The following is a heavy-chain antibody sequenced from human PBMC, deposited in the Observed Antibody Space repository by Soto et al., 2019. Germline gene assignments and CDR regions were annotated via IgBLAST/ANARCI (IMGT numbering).Heavy chain of an antibody. D-gene: IGHD3-9*01. CDR2: INAGTGDT. Sequence: QLLQSGAEEKKPGASVKVSCKASGYTFSAYAIHWVRQAPGQGLQWVGWINAGTGDTRYAPKLQCRRIITRDTSASTAYMELSSLRPNDTAMFYCVTSDWAWWGQGTLVTVSS. V-gene: IGHV1-3*05. CDR1: GYTFSAYA. J-gene: IGHJ4*02. CDR3: VTSDWAW.